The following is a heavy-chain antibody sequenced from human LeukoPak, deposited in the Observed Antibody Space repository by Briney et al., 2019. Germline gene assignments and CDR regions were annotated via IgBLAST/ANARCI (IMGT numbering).Heavy chain of an antibody. D-gene: IGHD2-2*01. Sequence: ASVKVSCKAYGYTFTDYYMHWVRQAPGQGLEWVGWINPNNGGTYSTQKFQGWVTMTRDTSISTAYMELSRLTSDDTAVYYCARANPLHCSSTSCLFDYWGQGSLVTVSS. CDR3: ARANPLHCSSTSCLFDY. J-gene: IGHJ4*02. CDR1: GYTFTDYY. CDR2: INPNNGGT. V-gene: IGHV1-2*04.